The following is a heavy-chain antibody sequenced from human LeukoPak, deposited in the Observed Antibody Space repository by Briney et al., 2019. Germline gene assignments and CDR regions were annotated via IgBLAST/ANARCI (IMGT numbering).Heavy chain of an antibody. Sequence: GGSLRLSCAASGFTFSSYSMNWVRQAPGKGLEWVSTISGSGGTTYNADSVKGRFTISRDNSKNTLYLQMNSLRAEDTAVYYCAKLSGPLAGTSDYWGQGTLVTVSS. V-gene: IGHV3-23*01. CDR3: AKLSGPLAGTSDY. CDR2: ISGSGGTT. D-gene: IGHD6-19*01. J-gene: IGHJ4*02. CDR1: GFTFSSYS.